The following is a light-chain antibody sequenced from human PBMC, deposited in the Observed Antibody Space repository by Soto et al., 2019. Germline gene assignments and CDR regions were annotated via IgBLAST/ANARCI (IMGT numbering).Light chain of an antibody. CDR1: QSVSSN. Sequence: EIVMTQSPATLSVSPGERATLSCRASQSVSSNLAWYQQKPCHAPRLLIYGASTRATGIPARFSGGGSGTEFTLTISSRQSEDFAVYYCQQYNNWPPWTFGQGTKVEIK. CDR2: GAS. CDR3: QQYNNWPPWT. J-gene: IGKJ1*01. V-gene: IGKV3D-15*01.